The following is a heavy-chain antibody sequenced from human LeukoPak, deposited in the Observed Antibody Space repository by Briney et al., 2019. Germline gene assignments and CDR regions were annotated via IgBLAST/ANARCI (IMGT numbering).Heavy chain of an antibody. CDR1: GFTFSSYE. Sequence: GGSLRLSCAASGFTFSSYEMNWVRQAPGKGLEWVSAISGSGGSTYYADSVKGRFTISRDNSKNTLYLQMNSLRAEDTAVYYCAKGQACSGGSCYLNDYWGQGTLVTVSS. D-gene: IGHD2-15*01. J-gene: IGHJ4*02. V-gene: IGHV3-23*01. CDR2: ISGSGGST. CDR3: AKGQACSGGSCYLNDY.